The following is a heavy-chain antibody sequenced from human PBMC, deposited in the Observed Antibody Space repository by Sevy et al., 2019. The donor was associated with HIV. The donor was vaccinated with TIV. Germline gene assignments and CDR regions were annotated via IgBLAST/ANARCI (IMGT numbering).Heavy chain of an antibody. D-gene: IGHD6-19*01. CDR3: ARYRVAGNFDY. Sequence: SDTLSLTCAVYGGSFSGYYWSWIHQPPGKGLEWIGEINHSGSTNYNPSLKSRVTISVDTSKNQFSLKLSSVTAADTAVYYCARYRVAGNFDYWGQGTLVTVSS. J-gene: IGHJ4*02. CDR1: GGSFSGYY. V-gene: IGHV4-34*01. CDR2: INHSGST.